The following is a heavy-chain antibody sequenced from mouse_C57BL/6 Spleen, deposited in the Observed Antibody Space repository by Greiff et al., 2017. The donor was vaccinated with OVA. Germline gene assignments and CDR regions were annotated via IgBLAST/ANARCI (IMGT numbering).Heavy chain of an antibody. Sequence: QVQLQQPGAELVMPGASVKLSCKASGYTFTSYWMHWVKQRPGQGLEWIGEIDPSDSYTNYNQKFKGKSTLTVDKSSSTAYMQLSSLTSEDSAVYYCARSRGYFDGWGTGTTVTVSS. CDR1: GYTFTSYW. CDR3: ARSRGYFDG. D-gene: IGHD1-1*01. J-gene: IGHJ1*03. CDR2: IDPSDSYT. V-gene: IGHV1-69*01.